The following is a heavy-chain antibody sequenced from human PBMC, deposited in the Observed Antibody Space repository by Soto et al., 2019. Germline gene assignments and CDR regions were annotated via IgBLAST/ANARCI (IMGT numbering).Heavy chain of an antibody. CDR1: GCSFNKYG. CDR3: AKDRVIKLIPIWPDP. CDR2: VSSDGSNQ. V-gene: IGHV3-30*18. D-gene: IGHD2-15*01. J-gene: IGHJ5*02. Sequence: PVGSLRLSCAASGCSFNKYGMHWVRQAPGKGLEWVAYVSSDGSNQYYADSVKGRFTISRDNSKSTLFLQLDSLRVDDTAVYYCAKDRVIKLIPIWPDPWGQGTLVTVSS.